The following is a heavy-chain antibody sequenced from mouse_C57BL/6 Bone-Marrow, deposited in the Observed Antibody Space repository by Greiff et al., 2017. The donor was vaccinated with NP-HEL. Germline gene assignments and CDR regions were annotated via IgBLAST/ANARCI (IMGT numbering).Heavy chain of an antibody. CDR3: TRTGSDY. Sequence: VQLQQSGAELVRPGASVKLSCTASGFNIKDDYMHWVKQRPEQGLEWIGWIDPENGDTEYASKFQGKATIPADTSSNTAYLQLSSLTSEDTAVYYCTRTGSDYWGQGTTLTVSS. D-gene: IGHD4-1*01. CDR2: IDPENGDT. V-gene: IGHV14-4*01. J-gene: IGHJ2*01. CDR1: GFNIKDDY.